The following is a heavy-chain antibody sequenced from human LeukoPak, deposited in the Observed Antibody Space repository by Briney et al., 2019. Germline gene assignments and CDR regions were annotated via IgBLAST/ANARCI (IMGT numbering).Heavy chain of an antibody. J-gene: IGHJ6*02. CDR2: IYYSGAT. Sequence: SETLSLTCSVSGGSITNRTYYWGWIRQAPGKGLEWIATIYYSGATYYNPSLKSRVTISVDTSKNQFSLELSSVTAADTAVYYCARGYFDWFQFYYYYGMDVWGQGTTVTVSS. D-gene: IGHD3-9*01. CDR1: GGSITNRTYY. V-gene: IGHV4-39*07. CDR3: ARGYFDWFQFYYYYGMDV.